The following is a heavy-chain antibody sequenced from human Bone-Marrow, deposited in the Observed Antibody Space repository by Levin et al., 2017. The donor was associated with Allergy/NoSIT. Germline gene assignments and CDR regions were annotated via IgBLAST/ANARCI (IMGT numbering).Heavy chain of an antibody. CDR1: GFTFSNYG. D-gene: IGHD2-21*02. J-gene: IGHJ4*02. CDR2: ISYEGSVK. V-gene: IGHV3-30*18. Sequence: PGGSLRLSCEASGFTFSNYGMQWVRQAPGKGLEWVAVISYEGSVKYYADSVKGRFSISRDNSKNTLYLEMNSLRAGDTAVYYCAKETTVKTATTLDYWGQGTLVTVSS. CDR3: AKETTVKTATTLDY.